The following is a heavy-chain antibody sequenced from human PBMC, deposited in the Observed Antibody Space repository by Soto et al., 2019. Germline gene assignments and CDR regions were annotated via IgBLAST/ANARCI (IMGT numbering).Heavy chain of an antibody. CDR1: GYTFTSYG. J-gene: IGHJ4*02. V-gene: IGHV1-18*01. D-gene: IGHD5-18*01. CDR3: ARDPRRGYTRLPGGYFDY. Sequence: QVQLVRSGAEVKKPRASVKVSCKTSGYTFTSYGISWVRQAPGQGLEWMGWISPYNGNTNYAQKLQGRVTMTTDTSTSTAYMEMRSLRSDDTAVYYCARDPRRGYTRLPGGYFDYWGQGTLVTVSS. CDR2: ISPYNGNT.